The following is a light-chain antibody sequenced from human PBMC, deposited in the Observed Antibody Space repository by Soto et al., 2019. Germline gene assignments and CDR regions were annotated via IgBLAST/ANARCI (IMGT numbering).Light chain of an antibody. J-gene: IGLJ3*02. Sequence: QSVLTQPASVSGSPGQSITISCTGTSSDVGGYTYVSWYQQHPDKAPKLIISEVSNRPSGVSHRFSGSKSGNTASLTITGLQAADEADYYCSSYTSSSSLVFGGGTKLTVL. CDR3: SSYTSSSSLV. V-gene: IGLV2-14*01. CDR2: EVS. CDR1: SSDVGGYTY.